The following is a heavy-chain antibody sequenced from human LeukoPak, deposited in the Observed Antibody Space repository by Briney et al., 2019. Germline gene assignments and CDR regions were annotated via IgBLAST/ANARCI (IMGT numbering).Heavy chain of an antibody. CDR1: GYTFTSYD. CDR3: ARGRGPYDYVWGSYRLYYFDY. V-gene: IGHV1-8*01. Sequence: GASVKVSCKASGYTFTSYDINWVRQATGQGLEWMGWMNPNSGNTGYAQKFRGRVTMTRNTSISTAYMELSSLRSEDTAVYYCARGRGPYDYVWGSYRLYYFDYWGQGTLVTVSS. CDR2: MNPNSGNT. D-gene: IGHD3-16*02. J-gene: IGHJ4*02.